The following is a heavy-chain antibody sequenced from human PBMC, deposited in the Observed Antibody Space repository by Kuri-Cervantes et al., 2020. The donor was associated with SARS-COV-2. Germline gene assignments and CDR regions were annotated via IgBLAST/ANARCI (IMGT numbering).Heavy chain of an antibody. D-gene: IGHD2-2*01. CDR2: IAKKAYSGTT. V-gene: IGHV3-49*04. CDR1: GFTFGDYG. CDR3: TTSVCSSTSCYGYYYYYGMDV. J-gene: IGHJ6*02. Sequence: GESLKISCSASGFTFGDYGLGWVRQAPGKGLEWVGFIAKKAYSGTTEYAASLKGRFTISRDDSKSVAYLQMNSLKTEDTAVYYCTTSVCSSTSCYGYYYYYGMDVWGQGTTVTVSS.